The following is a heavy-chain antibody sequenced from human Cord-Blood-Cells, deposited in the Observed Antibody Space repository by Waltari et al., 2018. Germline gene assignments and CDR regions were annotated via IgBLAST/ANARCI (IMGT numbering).Heavy chain of an antibody. CDR2: IYYSGGT. CDR3: ARRGVNWGNWYFDL. CDR1: GGSISSSSYY. J-gene: IGHJ2*01. V-gene: IGHV4-39*01. D-gene: IGHD7-27*01. Sequence: QLQLQESGPGLVKPSETLSLTCTVSGGSISSSSYYWGWIRQPPGKGLEWIGSIYYSGGTYYNPSLKSRVTISVDTSKNQFSLKLSSVTAADTAVYYCARRGVNWGNWYFDLWGRGTLVTVSS.